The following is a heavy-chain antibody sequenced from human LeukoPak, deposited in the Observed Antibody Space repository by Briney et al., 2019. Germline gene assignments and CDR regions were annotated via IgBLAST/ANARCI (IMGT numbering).Heavy chain of an antibody. V-gene: IGHV3-21*01. Sequence: GGSLRLSFLASGFTFSSDSMNWVRHAPGKGMEWVSYIDSTSGYIYYADSVKGRFTISSDNAKHSLYLQMNSLSAEDTAVYYCARDTSGSYPITYCDSWGQGALVTVSS. J-gene: IGHJ4*02. D-gene: IGHD3-10*01. CDR3: ARDTSGSYPITYCDS. CDR1: GFTFSSDS. CDR2: IDSTSGYI.